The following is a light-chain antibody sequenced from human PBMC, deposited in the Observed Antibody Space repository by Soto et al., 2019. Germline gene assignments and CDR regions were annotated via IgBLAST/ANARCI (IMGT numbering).Light chain of an antibody. Sequence: QSVLAQPASVSGSPGQSITISCTGTSRDVGGYNFVSWYQQYPGEVPKLMIYEVGNRPSGVSNRFSGSKSGNTASLTISGLQAEDEADYYCSSYTSSSTRVFGTGTKVTVL. CDR2: EVG. V-gene: IGLV2-14*01. CDR3: SSYTSSSTRV. CDR1: SRDVGGYNF. J-gene: IGLJ1*01.